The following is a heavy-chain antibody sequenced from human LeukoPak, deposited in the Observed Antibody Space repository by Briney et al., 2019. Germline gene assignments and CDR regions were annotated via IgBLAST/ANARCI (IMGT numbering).Heavy chain of an antibody. CDR2: IVVGSGNT. D-gene: IGHD6-19*01. V-gene: IGHV1-58*02. Sequence: ASVKVSCKSSGLTFTRSDMQWVRQTRGQRLEWIGWIVVGSGNTNSAQKFQGRVTITRDRSTGTAYMELSNLRSEDTAVYYCATDGGARDSSGWYRGAYWGQGTLVTVSS. CDR1: GLTFTRSD. J-gene: IGHJ4*02. CDR3: ATDGGARDSSGWYRGAY.